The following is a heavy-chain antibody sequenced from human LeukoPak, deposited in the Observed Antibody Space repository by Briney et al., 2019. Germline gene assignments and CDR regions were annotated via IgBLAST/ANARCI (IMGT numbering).Heavy chain of an antibody. D-gene: IGHD2-15*01. CDR2: IYYSGSI. Sequence: SETLSLTCTVSGGSISSYYWSWVRQPPGKGLEWIGYIYYSGSINYNPSLKSRVTISVDTSKNQFSLKLSSVTAADTAVYYCARHGEGGYCSGGSCYPFDYWGQGTLVTVSS. J-gene: IGHJ4*02. CDR3: ARHGEGGYCSGGSCYPFDY. CDR1: GGSISSYY. V-gene: IGHV4-59*08.